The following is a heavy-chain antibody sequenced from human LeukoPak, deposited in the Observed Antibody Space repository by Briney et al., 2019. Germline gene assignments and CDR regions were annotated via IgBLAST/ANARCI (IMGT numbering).Heavy chain of an antibody. CDR2: ISGSGGST. CDR3: AKGTGVSWKTVTWFAP. D-gene: IGHD1-1*01. V-gene: IGHV3-23*01. CDR1: GFTFSSYA. J-gene: IGHJ5*02. Sequence: GGSLRLSCAASGFTFSSYAMSWVRQAPGKGLEWGSAISGSGGSTYYADSVKGRFTISRDNSKNTLYLQMNSLRAEGTAVYSWAKGTGVSWKTVTWFAPWAREPWSPSPQ.